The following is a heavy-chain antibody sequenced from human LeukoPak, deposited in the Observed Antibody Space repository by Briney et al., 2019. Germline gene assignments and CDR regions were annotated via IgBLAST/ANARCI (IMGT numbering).Heavy chain of an antibody. D-gene: IGHD6-19*01. CDR1: GFTVSSNY. J-gene: IGHJ5*02. CDR2: IYSGGST. V-gene: IGHV3-53*05. CDR3: ARDRIAVAGRGYNWFDR. Sequence: PGGSLRLSCAASGFTVSSNYMSWVRQAPGKGLEWVSVIYSGGSTYYADSVKGRFTISRDNSKNTLYLQMNSLRAEDTAVYYCARDRIAVAGRGYNWFDRWGQGTLVTVSS.